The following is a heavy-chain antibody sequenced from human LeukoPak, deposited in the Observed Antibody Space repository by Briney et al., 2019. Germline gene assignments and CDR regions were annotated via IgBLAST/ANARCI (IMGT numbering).Heavy chain of an antibody. CDR3: ARMYYDILTGYYRGYYYYYMDV. D-gene: IGHD3-9*01. V-gene: IGHV4-39*07. Sequence: SETLSLTCTVSGGSISSSSYYWGWIRQPPGKGLEWIGSIYYSGSTNYNPSLKSRVTISVDTSKNQFSLKLSSVTAADTAVYYCARMYYDILTGYYRGYYYYYMDVWGKGTTVTVSS. CDR2: IYYSGST. CDR1: GGSISSSSYY. J-gene: IGHJ6*03.